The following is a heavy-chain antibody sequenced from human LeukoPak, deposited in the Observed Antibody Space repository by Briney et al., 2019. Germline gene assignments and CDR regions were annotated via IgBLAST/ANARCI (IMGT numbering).Heavy chain of an antibody. Sequence: ASVKVSCKVSGYTLTELSMHWVRQAPGKGLEWMGGFDPEDGETIYAQKFQGRVTMTEDTSTDTAYMELSSLRSEDTAVYYCATAGVLRFLEWLPDPDAFDIWGQGTMVTVSS. CDR2: FDPEDGET. CDR3: ATAGVLRFLEWLPDPDAFDI. J-gene: IGHJ3*02. V-gene: IGHV1-24*01. D-gene: IGHD3-3*01. CDR1: GYTLTELS.